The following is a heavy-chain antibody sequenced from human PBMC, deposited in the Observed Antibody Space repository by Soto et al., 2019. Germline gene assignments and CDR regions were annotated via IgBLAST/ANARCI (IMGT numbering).Heavy chain of an antibody. V-gene: IGHV1-24*01. CDR3: ARRDCSDSNCYINWFDP. CDR1: GYTLTELS. Sequence: ASVKVSCKVSGYTLTELSMHWVRQAPGKGLEWMGGFDPEDGETIYAQKFQGRVTMTEDTSTDTAYMELSGLTSEDTAVYYCARRDCSDSNCYINWFDPWGQGTQVTVSS. J-gene: IGHJ5*02. CDR2: FDPEDGET. D-gene: IGHD2-2*02.